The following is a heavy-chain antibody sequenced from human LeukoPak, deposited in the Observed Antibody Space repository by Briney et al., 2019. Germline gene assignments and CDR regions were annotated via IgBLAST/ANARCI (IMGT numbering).Heavy chain of an antibody. CDR3: AKRLERQGYYFDY. J-gene: IGHJ4*02. D-gene: IGHD1-1*01. Sequence: GGSLRLSCAASGFTFSSYSMNWVRQAPGEGLEWVSSISSSSSYIYYADSVEGRFTISRDNAKNSLYLQMNSLRAEDTAVYYCAKRLERQGYYFDYWGQGTLVTVSS. CDR2: ISSSSSYI. CDR1: GFTFSSYS. V-gene: IGHV3-21*01.